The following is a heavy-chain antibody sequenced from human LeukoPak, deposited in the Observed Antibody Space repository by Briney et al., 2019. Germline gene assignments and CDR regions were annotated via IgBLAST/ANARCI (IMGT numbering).Heavy chain of an antibody. V-gene: IGHV3-73*01. J-gene: IGHJ5*02. CDR3: TRDSGTYNWFDP. CDR2: IDKKDKGYATAT. CDR1: GFXFSGSA. D-gene: IGHD1-26*01. Sequence: GGSLKLSCAASGFXFSGSAIHWVRQSSGKGLEWVGQIDKKDKGYATATAYAASVKVTFTISRDDSINTAYLQMKSLKTEDTALYYCTRDSGTYNWFDPWGQGTLVTVSS.